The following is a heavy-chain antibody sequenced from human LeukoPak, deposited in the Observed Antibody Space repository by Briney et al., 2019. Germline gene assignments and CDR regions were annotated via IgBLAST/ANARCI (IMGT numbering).Heavy chain of an antibody. CDR3: ARNYYDSSGYYQGKVDY. D-gene: IGHD3-22*01. CDR1: GGTFSSYA. Sequence: ASVKVSCKASGGTFSSYAISWVRQAPGQGLEWMGWISAYNGNTNYAQKPQGRVTMTTDTSTSTAYMELRSLRSDDTAVYYCARNYYDSSGYYQGKVDYWGQGTLVTVSS. V-gene: IGHV1-18*01. CDR2: ISAYNGNT. J-gene: IGHJ4*02.